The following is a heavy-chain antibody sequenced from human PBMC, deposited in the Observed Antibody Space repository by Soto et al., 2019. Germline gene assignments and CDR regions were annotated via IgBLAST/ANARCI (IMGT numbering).Heavy chain of an antibody. CDR2: ISYDGSNK. D-gene: IGHD3-22*01. Sequence: GGSLRLSCAASGFTFSSYAMHWVRQAPGKGLEWVAVISYDGSNKYYTDSVKGRFTISRDNSKNTLYLQMNSLRAEDTAVYYCAKNRHYYDSSGSAFDIWGQGTMVTVSS. V-gene: IGHV3-30-3*02. CDR1: GFTFSSYA. CDR3: AKNRHYYDSSGSAFDI. J-gene: IGHJ3*02.